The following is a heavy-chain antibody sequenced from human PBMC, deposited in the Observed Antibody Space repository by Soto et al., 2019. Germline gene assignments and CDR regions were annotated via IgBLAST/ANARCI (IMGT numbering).Heavy chain of an antibody. CDR2: IYYSGST. CDR1: GASMSSGGYY. J-gene: IGHJ5*02. Sequence: SETLCLTCTVSGASMSSGGYYWTWIRQSPGKGLEWIGYIYYSGSTYYNPSLESRVAISLDTSRSQFSLTLHSVTAADTAIYYCARDRHNNFVDPWGQGTLVTVS. CDR3: ARDRHNNFVDP. V-gene: IGHV4-31*03. D-gene: IGHD1-1*01.